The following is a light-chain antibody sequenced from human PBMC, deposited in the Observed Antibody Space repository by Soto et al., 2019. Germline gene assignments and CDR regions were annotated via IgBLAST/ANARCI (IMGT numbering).Light chain of an antibody. CDR2: GAS. J-gene: IGKJ1*01. CDR3: QQYNNWPWT. V-gene: IGKV3-15*01. Sequence: IMLTQSPGTLSVSPGGRATLSCRASQSISGALAWYQQKPGQAPRLLIYGASTRATSFPARFSGSGSGTDFTLTISSLQSEDFAVYYCQQYNNWPWTFGQGTKVDIK. CDR1: QSISGA.